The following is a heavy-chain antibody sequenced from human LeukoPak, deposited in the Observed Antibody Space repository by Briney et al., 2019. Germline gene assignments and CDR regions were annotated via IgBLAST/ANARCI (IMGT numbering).Heavy chain of an antibody. Sequence: ASETLSLTCTVSGGSISSYYWSWIRQPPGKGLEWIGYIYYSGSTNYNPSLKSRVTISVDTSKNQFSLKLSSVTAADTAVYYCARVGSGSPVWFDPWGQGTLVTVSS. CDR3: ARVGSGSPVWFDP. J-gene: IGHJ5*02. D-gene: IGHD1-26*01. CDR2: IYYSGST. CDR1: GGSISSYY. V-gene: IGHV4-59*01.